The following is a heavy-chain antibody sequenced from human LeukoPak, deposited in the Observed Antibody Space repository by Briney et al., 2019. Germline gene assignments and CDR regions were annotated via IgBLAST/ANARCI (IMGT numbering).Heavy chain of an antibody. Sequence: GGSLRLSCGASGFTFSSYAMSWVRQAPGKGQEWVSAISGSGGSTYYADSVKGRFTISRDNSKNTLYLQMNSLRAEDTAVYYCAKGGYYYGSGRSYYFDDWGQGTLVTVYS. J-gene: IGHJ4*02. CDR1: GFTFSSYA. CDR3: AKGGYYYGSGRSYYFDD. D-gene: IGHD3-10*01. CDR2: ISGSGGST. V-gene: IGHV3-23*01.